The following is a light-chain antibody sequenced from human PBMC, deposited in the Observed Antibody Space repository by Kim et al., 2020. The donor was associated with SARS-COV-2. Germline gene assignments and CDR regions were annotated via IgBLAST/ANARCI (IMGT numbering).Light chain of an antibody. J-gene: IGLJ1*01. CDR3: QVWDRSSDHYV. CDR2: YDS. CDR1: NIGSKS. V-gene: IGLV3-21*04. Sequence: SYELTQPPSVSVAPGKTARITCGGNNIGSKSVHWYQQKPGQAPVLVIYYDSDRPSGIPERFSGSNSGDTATLTISRVEAGDEADYNCQVWDRSSDHYVFGTGTKVTVL.